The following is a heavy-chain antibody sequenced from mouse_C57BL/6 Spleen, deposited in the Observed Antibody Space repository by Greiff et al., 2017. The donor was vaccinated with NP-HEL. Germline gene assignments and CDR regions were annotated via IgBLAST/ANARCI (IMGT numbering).Heavy chain of an antibody. D-gene: IGHD1-1*01. V-gene: IGHV5-15*01. CDR2: ISNLAYSI. Sequence: EVQLVESGGGLVQPGGSLKLSCAASGFTFRDYGMAWVRQAPRKGPEWVAFISNLAYSIYYADTVTGRFTISRENAKNTLYLEMSSLRSEDTAMYYCARHPYGTYPMDYWGQGTSVTVSS. CDR1: GFTFRDYG. J-gene: IGHJ4*01. CDR3: ARHPYGTYPMDY.